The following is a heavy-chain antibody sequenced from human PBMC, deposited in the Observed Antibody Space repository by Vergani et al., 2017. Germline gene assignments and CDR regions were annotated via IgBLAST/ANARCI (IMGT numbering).Heavy chain of an antibody. Sequence: QVQLQESGPGLVKPSQTLSLTCTVSGGSINSHNYYWSWIRQPAGKGLEWIGRIHTSGSTNYNPSLKSRCTMSENTSKNQFSLNLTSVTAADTAVYFCARGSCLGGSCYKPLFDYWGQGILVTVSS. D-gene: IGHD2-15*01. V-gene: IGHV4-61*02. CDR2: IHTSGST. CDR3: ARGSCLGGSCYKPLFDY. J-gene: IGHJ4*02. CDR1: GGSINSHNYY.